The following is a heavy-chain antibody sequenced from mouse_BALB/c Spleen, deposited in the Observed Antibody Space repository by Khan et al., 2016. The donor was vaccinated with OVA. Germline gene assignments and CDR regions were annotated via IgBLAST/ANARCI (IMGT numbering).Heavy chain of an antibody. CDR1: GYIFTDYV. D-gene: IGHD1-1*02. CDR3: ARGGWVVFAY. CDR2: IYPGSDGT. V-gene: IGHV1-77*01. J-gene: IGHJ3*01. Sequence: QVQLQQSGPELVKPGASVKMSCKASGYIFTDYVMNWVKQRTGQGLEWIGQIYPGSDGTYYNEKFKDKATLTADRSSRTAYMQRNSLTSEDSAVYFCARGGWVVFAYGGQGTLVTVSA.